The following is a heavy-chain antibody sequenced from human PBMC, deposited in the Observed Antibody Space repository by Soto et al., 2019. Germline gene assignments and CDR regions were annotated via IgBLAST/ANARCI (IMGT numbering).Heavy chain of an antibody. CDR1: GFTFSSYP. CDR2: ISGSGGST. CDR3: ASFGYSFYYGMDV. J-gene: IGHJ6*02. D-gene: IGHD5-18*01. Sequence: LRLSCAASGFTFSSYPMSWVRQAPGEGLEWVSAISGSGGSTYYADSVKGRFSISRDNSKNTLYLQMNSLRAEDTAVYYCASFGYSFYYGMDVWGQGTTVTVSS. V-gene: IGHV3-23*01.